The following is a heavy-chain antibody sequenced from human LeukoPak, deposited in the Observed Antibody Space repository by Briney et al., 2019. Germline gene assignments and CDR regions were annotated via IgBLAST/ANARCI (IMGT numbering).Heavy chain of an antibody. Sequence: ASVKVSCKVSGYTLTELSMHWVRQAPGKGLEWMGGFDPEDGETIYAQKFQGRVTMTEDTSTDTAYMELSSLRSEDTAVYYCAQYYYGSGSYYRGEGFDYWGQGTLVTVSS. CDR1: GYTLTELS. CDR2: FDPEDGET. D-gene: IGHD3-10*01. J-gene: IGHJ4*02. V-gene: IGHV1-24*01. CDR3: AQYYYGSGSYYRGEGFDY.